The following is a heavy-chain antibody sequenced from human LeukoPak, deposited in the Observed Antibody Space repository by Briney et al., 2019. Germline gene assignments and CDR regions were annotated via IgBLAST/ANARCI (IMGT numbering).Heavy chain of an antibody. CDR1: GFTFSSYA. Sequence: GRSLRLSCAASGFTFSSYAMHWVRQAPGKGLEWVAVISYDGSNKYYADSVKGRFTISRDNSKNTLYLQMNSLRAEDTAVYYCARDWWYGDHSGFFDYWGQGTLVTVSS. V-gene: IGHV3-30*04. CDR2: ISYDGSNK. J-gene: IGHJ4*02. CDR3: ARDWWYGDHSGFFDY. D-gene: IGHD4-17*01.